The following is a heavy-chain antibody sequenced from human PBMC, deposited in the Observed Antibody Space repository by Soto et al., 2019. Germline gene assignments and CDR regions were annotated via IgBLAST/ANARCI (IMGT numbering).Heavy chain of an antibody. CDR3: AKHFSGSGSYYATPNDY. J-gene: IGHJ4*02. CDR2: ISGSGGST. Sequence: PGGSLRLSCAASGFTFSSYAMSWVRQAPGKGLEWVSAISGSGGSTYYADSVKGRFTISRDNSKNTLYLQMNSLRAEDTAVYYCAKHFSGSGSYYATPNDYWGQGTLVTVSS. CDR1: GFTFSSYA. V-gene: IGHV3-23*01. D-gene: IGHD1-26*01.